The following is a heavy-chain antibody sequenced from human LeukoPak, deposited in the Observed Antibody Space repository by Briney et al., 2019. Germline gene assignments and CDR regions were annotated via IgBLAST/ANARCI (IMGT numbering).Heavy chain of an antibody. CDR2: IYYSGST. Sequence: SETLSLTCTVSGGSISSSSYYWGWIRQPPGKGLEWIGSIYYSGSTYYNPSLKSRVTISVDTSKNQFSLKLSSVTAADTAVYYCATYGDYGPQFDYWGQGTLVTVSS. J-gene: IGHJ4*02. CDR1: GGSISSSSYY. V-gene: IGHV4-39*07. D-gene: IGHD4-17*01. CDR3: ATYGDYGPQFDY.